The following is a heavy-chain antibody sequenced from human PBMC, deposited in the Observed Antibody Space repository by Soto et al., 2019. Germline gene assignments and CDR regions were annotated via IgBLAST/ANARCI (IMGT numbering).Heavy chain of an antibody. CDR3: ASYGDYDIGYFQH. CDR1: GGSISSYY. V-gene: IGHV4-59*01. Sequence: SETLSLTCTVSGGSISSYYWSWIRQPPGEGLEWIGYIYYSGSTNYNPSLKSRVTISVDTSKNQFSLKLSSVTAADTAVYYCASYGDYDIGYFQHWGQGTRVTVSS. J-gene: IGHJ1*01. CDR2: IYYSGST. D-gene: IGHD4-17*01.